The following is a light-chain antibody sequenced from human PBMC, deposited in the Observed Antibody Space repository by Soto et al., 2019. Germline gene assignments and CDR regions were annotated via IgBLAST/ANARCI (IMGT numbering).Light chain of an antibody. J-gene: IGLJ1*01. Sequence: QSALTQPASVSGSPGQSITISCTGTSSDVGGYDYVSWYQLHPGKAPKLMVFEVSNRPSGVSYRFSGSKSGNTASLTISGLQAQDEAHYFCSSHSISTDYLLGNGTKVTVL. CDR3: SSHSISTDYL. V-gene: IGLV2-14*01. CDR2: EVS. CDR1: SSDVGGYDY.